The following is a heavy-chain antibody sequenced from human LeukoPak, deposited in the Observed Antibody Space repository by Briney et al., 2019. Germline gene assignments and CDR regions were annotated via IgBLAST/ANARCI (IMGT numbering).Heavy chain of an antibody. D-gene: IGHD3-3*01. CDR2: INPNSGDT. V-gene: IGHV1-2*06. Sequence: ASVKVSCKASGYTFTGYHMHWVRQAPGQGLEWMGRINPNSGDTNYAQNFQGRVTMTRDTSISTAYMELSRLRSDDTAVYYCARYGTDTYYDFWSGPLGGYYYGMDVWGQGTTVTVSS. J-gene: IGHJ6*02. CDR3: ARYGTDTYYDFWSGPLGGYYYGMDV. CDR1: GYTFTGYH.